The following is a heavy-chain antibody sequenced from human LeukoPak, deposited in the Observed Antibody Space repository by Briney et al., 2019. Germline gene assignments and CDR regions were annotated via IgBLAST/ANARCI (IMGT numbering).Heavy chain of an antibody. J-gene: IGHJ4*02. Sequence: GGSLRLSCAASGFTFSSYAMSWVRQAPGKGLEWVSVIYSGGSTYYADSVKGRFTISRDNSKNTLYLQMNSLRAEDTAVYYCARCRYGGGEYYWGQGTLVTVSS. CDR3: ARCRYGGGEYY. V-gene: IGHV3-53*01. CDR2: IYSGGST. CDR1: GFTFSSYA. D-gene: IGHD2-21*01.